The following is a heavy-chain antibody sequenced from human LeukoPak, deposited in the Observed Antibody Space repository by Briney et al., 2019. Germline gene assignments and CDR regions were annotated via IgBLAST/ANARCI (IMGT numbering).Heavy chain of an antibody. V-gene: IGHV6-1*01. Sequence: SQTLSLTCAISGDSVSNNNAAWNWIRQSPSRGLEWLGRTYLRSNWYSDYSVSVKGRISINPDTSKNQFSLQLDSVTPDDTAVYYCTRGNNWGDNRYSGMDVWGQGTTVTVSS. D-gene: IGHD7-27*01. CDR1: GDSVSNNNAA. J-gene: IGHJ6*02. CDR2: TYLRSNWYS. CDR3: TRGNNWGDNRYSGMDV.